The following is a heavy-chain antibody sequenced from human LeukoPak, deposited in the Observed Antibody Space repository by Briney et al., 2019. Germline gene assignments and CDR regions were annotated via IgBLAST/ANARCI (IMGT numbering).Heavy chain of an antibody. Sequence: GGSLRLSCAASGFTFSSYAMSWVRQAPGKGLEWVSAISGSGGSTYYADSVKGRFTISRDNSKNTLYLQMNSLRAEDTAVYYYAKARGSSSPFRDWFDPWGQGTLVTVSS. CDR1: GFTFSSYA. V-gene: IGHV3-23*01. D-gene: IGHD6-13*01. J-gene: IGHJ5*02. CDR3: AKARGSSSPFRDWFDP. CDR2: ISGSGGST.